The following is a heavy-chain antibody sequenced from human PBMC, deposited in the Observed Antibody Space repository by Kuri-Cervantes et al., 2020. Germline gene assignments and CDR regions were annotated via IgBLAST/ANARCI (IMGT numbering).Heavy chain of an antibody. CDR1: GYTFTSYD. J-gene: IGHJ4*02. V-gene: IGHV1-8*01. CDR3: ARDGCEYSGSDPCG. Sequence: ASVKVSCKASGYTFTSYDINWVRQATGQGLEWMGWMNPNSGNTGYAQKFQGRVTITADESTSTAYMELSSLRSEDTAVYYCARDGCEYSGSDPCGWGQGTLVTVSS. CDR2: MNPNSGNT. D-gene: IGHD5-12*01.